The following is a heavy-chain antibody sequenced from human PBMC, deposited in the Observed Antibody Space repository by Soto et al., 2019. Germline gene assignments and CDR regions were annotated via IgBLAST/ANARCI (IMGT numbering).Heavy chain of an antibody. CDR1: GITFSTYA. CDR2: INAGNGNT. Sequence: QVQLVQSGTEVKKPGASVKSSCKASGITFSTYAIHWVRQAPGQRLEWMGWINAGNGNTRYSQKFQGRVTLTRDTSASTAYMDLSSLRSEDTAIYYCASAISGYVTWGQGTLVTVSS. V-gene: IGHV1-3*01. J-gene: IGHJ5*02. D-gene: IGHD5-12*01. CDR3: ASAISGYVT.